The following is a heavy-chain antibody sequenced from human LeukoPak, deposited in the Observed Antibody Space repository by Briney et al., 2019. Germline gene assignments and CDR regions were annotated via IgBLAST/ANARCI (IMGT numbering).Heavy chain of an antibody. J-gene: IGHJ4*02. CDR3: AKDLQYSSGWYGGSSLDY. Sequence: GGSLRLSCAASGFTFSSYGMHWVRQAPGKGLEWVAVISYDGSNKYYADSVKGRFTISRDNSKNTLYLQMNSLRAEDTAVYYCAKDLQYSSGWYGGSSLDYWGQGTLVTVSS. V-gene: IGHV3-30*18. D-gene: IGHD6-19*01. CDR2: ISYDGSNK. CDR1: GFTFSSYG.